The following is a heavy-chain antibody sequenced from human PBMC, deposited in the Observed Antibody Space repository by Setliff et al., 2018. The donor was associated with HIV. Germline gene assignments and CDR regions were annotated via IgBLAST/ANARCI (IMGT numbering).Heavy chain of an antibody. J-gene: IGHJ5*01. CDR3: ARHSPSDS. Sequence: PSETLSLTCTVSGDSITNDYWTWIRQPPGKGLEWVGYIYNGGITSYNPSIKSRVTISADASKNQFSLKLKSVTAADTAVYFCARHSPSDSWGQGTLVTVSS. V-gene: IGHV4-59*08. CDR1: GDSITNDY. CDR2: IYNGGIT.